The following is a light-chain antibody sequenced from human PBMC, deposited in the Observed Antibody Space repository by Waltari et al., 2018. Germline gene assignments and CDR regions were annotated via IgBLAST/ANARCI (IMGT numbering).Light chain of an antibody. CDR1: SSDVGGYNY. CDR2: EIN. CDR3: SSYAGNNIVI. Sequence: QSALTQPPSASGSPGQSVTIPCTGTSSDVGGYNYVSWYQQHPAKAPKLIIFEINKRPSGVPDRFSGSKSGNTASLTVSGLQAEDEADYYCSSYAGNNIVIFGGGTKLTVL. J-gene: IGLJ2*01. V-gene: IGLV2-8*01.